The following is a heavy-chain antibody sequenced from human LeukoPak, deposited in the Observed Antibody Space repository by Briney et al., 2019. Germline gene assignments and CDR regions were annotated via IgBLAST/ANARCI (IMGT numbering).Heavy chain of an antibody. Sequence: SQTLSLTCTVSGGSISSGGYYWSWIRQPPGKGLEWIGYIYHSGSTYYNPSLKSRVTISVDTSKNQFSLKLSSVTAADTAVYYCARVPDYGDYVKLWFDPWGQGTLVTVSS. CDR1: GGSISSGGYY. CDR3: ARVPDYGDYVKLWFDP. V-gene: IGHV4-30-2*01. CDR2: IYHSGST. D-gene: IGHD4-17*01. J-gene: IGHJ5*02.